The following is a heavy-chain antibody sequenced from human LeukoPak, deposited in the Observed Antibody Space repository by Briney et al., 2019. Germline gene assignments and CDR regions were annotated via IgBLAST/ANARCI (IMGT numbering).Heavy chain of an antibody. CDR3: ARVDCSSTSCHMDY. V-gene: IGHV4-34*01. Sequence: SETLSLTCAVYGGSFSGHHWSWIRQPPWKGLEWIGQINHSGSTNYNPSLKSRVTISVDTSKNQFSLKLSSVTAADTAVYYCARVDCSSTSCHMDYWGQGTLVTVSS. D-gene: IGHD2-2*01. CDR1: GGSFSGHH. J-gene: IGHJ4*02. CDR2: INHSGST.